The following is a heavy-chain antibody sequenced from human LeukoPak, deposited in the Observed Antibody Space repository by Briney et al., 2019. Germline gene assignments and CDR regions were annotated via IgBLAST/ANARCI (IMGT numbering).Heavy chain of an antibody. D-gene: IGHD1-26*01. Sequence: GGSLRLSCSASGFTFSNYGMHWVRQAPGKGLEYVSTINHNGRDTYYANSLKGRFTISRDNSKNTLYLQMSSLRPEDTAVYYCAKDLHGSYSFDYWGQGTLVTVSS. V-gene: IGHV3-64D*09. J-gene: IGHJ4*02. CDR2: INHNGRDT. CDR1: GFTFSNYG. CDR3: AKDLHGSYSFDY.